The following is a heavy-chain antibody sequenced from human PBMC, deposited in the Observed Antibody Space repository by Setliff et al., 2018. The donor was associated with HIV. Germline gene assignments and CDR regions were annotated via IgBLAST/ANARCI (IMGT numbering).Heavy chain of an antibody. Sequence: ASVKVSCKGSGYTFTGYYVHWVRLAPGQGLEWMGWINPNVGGTTYAQKFQGRVTMTRDTSISTAYMELSRLTSDDTALYYCARGADYSDTGGQYRYWGQGTLVTVSS. D-gene: IGHD2-8*02. V-gene: IGHV1-2*02. CDR1: GYTFTGYY. J-gene: IGHJ4*02. CDR2: INPNVGGT. CDR3: ARGADYSDTGGQYRY.